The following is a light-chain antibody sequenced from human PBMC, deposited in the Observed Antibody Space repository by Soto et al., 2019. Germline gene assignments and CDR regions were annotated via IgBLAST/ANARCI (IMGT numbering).Light chain of an antibody. Sequence: DIQLTQSPSFLSASVGDRVTITCRASQGLSSDLAWYQQKPVKAPKLLIYAASTLQSGVPSRFSDSGSGTEFTLTISSLQPEDFATYYCQQLNSYPITFGQGTRLEIK. J-gene: IGKJ5*01. V-gene: IGKV1-9*01. CDR2: AAS. CDR1: QGLSSD. CDR3: QQLNSYPIT.